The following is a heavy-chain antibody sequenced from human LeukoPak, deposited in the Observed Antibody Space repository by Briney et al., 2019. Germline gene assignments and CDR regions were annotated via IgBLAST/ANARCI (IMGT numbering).Heavy chain of an antibody. J-gene: IGHJ4*02. CDR1: GGSISSSSYY. Sequence: PSETLSLTCTVSGGSISSSSYYWGWIRQPPGKGLEWIGSIYYSGSTYYNPSLKSRVTISVDTSKNQFSLKLSSVTAADTAVYYCARGPEGWFGELTYWGQGTLVTVSS. CDR2: IYYSGST. CDR3: ARGPEGWFGELTY. D-gene: IGHD3-10*01. V-gene: IGHV4-39*07.